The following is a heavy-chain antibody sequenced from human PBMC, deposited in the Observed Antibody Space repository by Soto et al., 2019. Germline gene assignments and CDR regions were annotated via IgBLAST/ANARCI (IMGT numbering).Heavy chain of an antibody. J-gene: IGHJ6*02. CDR3: ARLNSYDSSDSLHGMDV. CDR2: IIPMFGTA. D-gene: IGHD3-22*01. CDR1: GGTFSSYT. V-gene: IGHV1-69*13. Sequence: GASVKVSCKTSGGTFSSYTISWVRQAPGQGLEWMGGIIPMFGTANYAQKFQGRVTITADESTSTAYMELSSLRSEDTAVYYCARLNSYDSSDSLHGMDVWGQGTPVTVSS.